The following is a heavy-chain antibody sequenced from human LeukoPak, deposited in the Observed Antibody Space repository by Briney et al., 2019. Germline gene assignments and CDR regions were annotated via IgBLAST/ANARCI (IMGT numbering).Heavy chain of an antibody. CDR1: GYTFNVNY. V-gene: IGHV1-2*02. CDR2: ISPHSGGT. Sequence: ASVKVSCKTSGYTFNVNYIHWVRQAPGQGLEWMGWISPHSGGTKYAEKFQGGVSMTRDTSITTAYMELSSLTSDDTAVYYCARSGSSGSPHYHGMDAWGQGTTVIVSS. J-gene: IGHJ6*02. CDR3: ARSGSSGSPHYHGMDA. D-gene: IGHD3-10*01.